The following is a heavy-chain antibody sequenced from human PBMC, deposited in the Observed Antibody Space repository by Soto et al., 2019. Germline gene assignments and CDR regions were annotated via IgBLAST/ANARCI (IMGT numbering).Heavy chain of an antibody. Sequence: GGSLRLSCAASGFTFSNAWMSWVRQAPGKGLEWVGRIKSKTDGGTTDYAAPVKGRFTISRDDSKNTLYLQMNSLKTEDTAVYYCTTDGFGELFNFDYWGQGTLVTVSS. J-gene: IGHJ4*02. CDR1: GFTFSNAW. CDR3: TTDGFGELFNFDY. CDR2: IKSKTDGGTT. V-gene: IGHV3-15*01. D-gene: IGHD3-10*01.